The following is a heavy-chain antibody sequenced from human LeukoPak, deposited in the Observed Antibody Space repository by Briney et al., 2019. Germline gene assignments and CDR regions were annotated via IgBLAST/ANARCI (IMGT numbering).Heavy chain of an antibody. CDR1: GFIFNHHA. CDR2: IWSDKSNR. V-gene: IGHV3-33*06. J-gene: IGHJ4*02. CDR3: AKDAQRGFDYSNSPEY. D-gene: IGHD4-11*01. Sequence: GGSLRLSCAASGFIFNHHAMHWVRQAPGKGLQWVAVIWSDKSNRFYADSVRGRFTISRDDSRKTASLQMERLTAEDTAIYYCAKDAQRGFDYSNSPEYWGQGALVTVAS.